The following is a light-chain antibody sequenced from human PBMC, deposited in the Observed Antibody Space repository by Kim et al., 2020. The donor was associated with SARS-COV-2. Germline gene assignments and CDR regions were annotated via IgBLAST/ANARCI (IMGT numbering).Light chain of an antibody. Sequence: QSVLTQPPSVSAAPGQKVTISCSGSSSNIEINDVSWYQHLPGRAPKLLIFDNDDRPSGIPDRFSASKSGTSATLAITGLQTGDEAHYYCGTWEGGLSDWVFGGGTKVTVL. V-gene: IGLV1-51*01. CDR2: DND. CDR1: SSNIEIND. J-gene: IGLJ3*02. CDR3: GTWEGGLSDWV.